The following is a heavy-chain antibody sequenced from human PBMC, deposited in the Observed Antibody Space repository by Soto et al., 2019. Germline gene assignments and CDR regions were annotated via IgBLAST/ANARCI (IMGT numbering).Heavy chain of an antibody. J-gene: IGHJ4*02. CDR3: ARDRARKGTYYFDN. Sequence: QVYLVESGGGVVQPGTSLRLSCEASGFNYISYGMHWVRQAPGKALEWVAVVYYDGTEKYYGDSVKGRFTITRDNSQNTLSLQMNTRRVEDTAVYYCARDRARKGTYYFDNWGQGTLVSVSA. CDR2: VYYDGTEK. CDR1: GFNYISYG. V-gene: IGHV3-33*01.